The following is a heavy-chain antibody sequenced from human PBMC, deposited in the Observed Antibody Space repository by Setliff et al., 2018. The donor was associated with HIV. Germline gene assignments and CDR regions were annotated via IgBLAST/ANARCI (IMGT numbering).Heavy chain of an antibody. CDR2: INPNSGAT. Sequence: ASVKVSCKASGYTFSAYNMHWVRQAPGQGLEWMGWINPNSGATNYAHIFQDRVTMTRDTSISTAYLELRRLRSDDTALYYCARIGARIFNYYDDTSQTDYWGQGALVTVSS. D-gene: IGHD3-22*01. J-gene: IGHJ4*02. V-gene: IGHV1-2*02. CDR3: ARIGARIFNYYDDTSQTDY. CDR1: GYTFSAYN.